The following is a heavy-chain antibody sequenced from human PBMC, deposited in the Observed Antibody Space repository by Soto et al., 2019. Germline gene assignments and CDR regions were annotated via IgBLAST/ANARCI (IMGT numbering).Heavy chain of an antibody. CDR2: ISAGGGNT. Sequence: EVQLLESGRGLVQPGGSLRLSCAVSGFSFSTYAMSWVRQAPGKGLEWVSGISAGGGNTYYADSVRGRFTISRDNSKDTLYLQITSLRAEDTAFYYCAKHAEYQLVSWFDPWGQGTLVTVSS. CDR1: GFSFSTYA. CDR3: AKHAEYQLVSWFDP. D-gene: IGHD2-2*01. J-gene: IGHJ5*02. V-gene: IGHV3-23*01.